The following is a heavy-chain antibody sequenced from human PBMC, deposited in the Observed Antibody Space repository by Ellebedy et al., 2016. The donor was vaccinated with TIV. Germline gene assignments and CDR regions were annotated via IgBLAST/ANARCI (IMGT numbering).Heavy chain of an antibody. CDR2: TYYRSKWYN. V-gene: IGHV6-1*01. D-gene: IGHD6-19*01. J-gene: IGHJ4*02. Sequence: SQTLSLTCAISGDSVSSNSVAWNWIRQSPSRGLEWLGRTYYRSKWYNDYAGSVKSQITINPDTSKNQFSLQLNSVTPEDKAVYFCARGVAVAHFDYWGRGTLVTVSS. CDR3: ARGVAVAHFDY. CDR1: GDSVSSNSVA.